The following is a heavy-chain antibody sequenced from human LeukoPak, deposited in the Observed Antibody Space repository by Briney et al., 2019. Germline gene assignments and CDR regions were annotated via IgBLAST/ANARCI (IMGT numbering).Heavy chain of an antibody. CDR2: IYPGDSDT. J-gene: IGHJ4*02. CDR1: GYSFTSYW. CDR3: ARHRAVAATLYYFDY. D-gene: IGHD6-19*01. V-gene: IGHV5-51*01. Sequence: GESLKISCKGSGYSFTSYWIGWVRQMPGKGLEWMGIIYPGDSDTRYSPSFQGQVTISADKSISTAYLQWSSLKASDTAMYYGARHRAVAATLYYFDYWGQGTLVTVSS.